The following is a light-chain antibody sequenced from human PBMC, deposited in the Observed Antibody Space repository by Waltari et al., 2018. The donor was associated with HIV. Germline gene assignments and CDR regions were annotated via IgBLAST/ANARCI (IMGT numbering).Light chain of an antibody. CDR1: SSDVGTYHL. V-gene: IGLV2-23*01. Sequence: QSAPTQPASVSGSPGQSITIPCTGTSSDVGTYHLVSWYQQYPGKAPKVMIYEGTKRPSGVSTRFSGSKSGNTASLTISGLQADDEADYYCCAHAGSDTYVFGTGTKVSVL. CDR2: EGT. CDR3: CAHAGSDTYV. J-gene: IGLJ1*01.